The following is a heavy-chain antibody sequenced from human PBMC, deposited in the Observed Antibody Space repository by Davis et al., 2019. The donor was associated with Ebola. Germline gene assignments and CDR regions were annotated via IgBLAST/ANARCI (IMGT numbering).Heavy chain of an antibody. CDR3: ATDPHDNLFHFDF. J-gene: IGHJ4*02. Sequence: PAGSLSLSCSSSAFSFSSHAMHCVRQAPGKGLAWLADLAFDGSTHYAESVMGRFTISRDNSKSTVYVQMNSLRPDETDVYYCATDPHDNLFHFDFRGQGTLVTVSS. CDR2: LAFDGST. CDR1: AFSFSSHA. D-gene: IGHD3-9*01. V-gene: IGHV3-30*03.